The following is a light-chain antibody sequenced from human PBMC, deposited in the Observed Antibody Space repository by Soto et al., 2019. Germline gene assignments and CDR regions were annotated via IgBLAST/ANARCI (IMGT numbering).Light chain of an antibody. CDR3: QHYNSYPEA. Sequence: DIQMTQSPSTLSGSVGDRVTITCRASQTISSWLAWYQQKPGKAPKLLIYKASTIKSGVRSRFSGSGSGTEFTLTISSLQPDDFATYYCQHYNSYPEAFGQGTKVELK. CDR2: KAS. V-gene: IGKV1-5*03. J-gene: IGKJ1*01. CDR1: QTISSW.